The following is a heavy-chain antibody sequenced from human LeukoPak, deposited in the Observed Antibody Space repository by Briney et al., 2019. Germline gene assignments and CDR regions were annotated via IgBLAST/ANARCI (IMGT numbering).Heavy chain of an antibody. V-gene: IGHV4-59*01. D-gene: IGHD3-10*02. Sequence: PSGTLSLTCTVSGGSISSYYWSWIRQPPGKGLEWIGYIYYSGSTNYNPSLKSRVTISVDTSKNQFSLKLSSVTAADTAVYYCARASRFGEFHVGSGMDVWGQGTTVTVSS. CDR3: ARASRFGEFHVGSGMDV. J-gene: IGHJ6*02. CDR1: GGSISSYY. CDR2: IYYSGST.